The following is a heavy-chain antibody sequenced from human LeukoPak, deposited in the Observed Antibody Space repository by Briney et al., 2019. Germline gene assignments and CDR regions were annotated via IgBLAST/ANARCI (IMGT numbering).Heavy chain of an antibody. D-gene: IGHD1-14*01. V-gene: IGHV3-74*01. CDR2: VKSDGSST. Sequence: GGSLRLSCAASGFTFSSYWMHWVRQAPGKGLVWVSRVKSDGSSTNYADSVKGRFTISRDNAKNTLHLQMNSLRAEDADVYYCARGDDPPEALGDTFDVWGQGTLVTVSS. CDR3: ARGDDPPEALGDTFDV. CDR1: GFTFSSYW. J-gene: IGHJ3*01.